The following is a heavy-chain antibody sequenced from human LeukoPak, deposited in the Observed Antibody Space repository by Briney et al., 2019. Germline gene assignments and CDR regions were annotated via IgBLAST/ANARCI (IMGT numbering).Heavy chain of an antibody. CDR2: IKQDGSEK. J-gene: IGHJ6*02. CDR3: ARDRERVVVAASSPTGGMDV. D-gene: IGHD2-15*01. V-gene: IGHV3-7*01. Sequence: GGSLRLSCAASGFTFSSYWMSWVRQAPGKGLEWVANIKQDGSEKYYVDSVKGRFTISRDNAKNSLYLQMNSLRAEDTAVYYCARDRERVVVAASSPTGGMDVWGQGTTVTVSS. CDR1: GFTFSSYW.